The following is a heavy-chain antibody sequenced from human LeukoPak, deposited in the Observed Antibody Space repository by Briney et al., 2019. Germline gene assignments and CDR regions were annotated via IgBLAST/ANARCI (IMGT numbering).Heavy chain of an antibody. Sequence: GGSLRLSCAASGFIVSSNYVSWVRQAPGKGLVWVSVIYSGGSTYYADSVKGRFTISRDNSKNTLYLQMNSLRAEDTAVYYCARARSRDGYNFGGGQGTLVPVSS. CDR1: GFIVSSNY. CDR2: IYSGGST. D-gene: IGHD5-24*01. CDR3: ARARSRDGYNFG. V-gene: IGHV3-53*01. J-gene: IGHJ4*02.